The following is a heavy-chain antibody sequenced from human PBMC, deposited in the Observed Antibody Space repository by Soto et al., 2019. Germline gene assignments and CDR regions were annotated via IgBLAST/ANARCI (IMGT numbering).Heavy chain of an antibody. J-gene: IGHJ6*03. CDR1: GFTFSSYX. D-gene: IGHD6-6*01. CDR3: AKDRVVPPYYYYYYYMDV. Sequence: GGSLRLSCAASGFTFSSYXMHWVRQAPGKGLEWVAVISYDGSNKYYADSVKGRFTISRDNSKNTLYLQMNSLRADDTAVYYCAKDRVVPPYYYYYYYMDVWGKGTTVTVSS. CDR2: ISYDGSNK. V-gene: IGHV3-30*18.